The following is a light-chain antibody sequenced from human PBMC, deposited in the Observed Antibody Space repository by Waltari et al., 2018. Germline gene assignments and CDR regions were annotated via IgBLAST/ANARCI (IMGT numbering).Light chain of an antibody. J-gene: IGLJ3*02. CDR2: DVR. V-gene: IGLV2-14*03. CDR3: SSSTSSTTRV. CDR1: SSDVGAYNY. Sequence: QSALTQPASVSASPGQSITISCTGTSSDVGAYNYVSRYQQHPGKTPKLIIYDVRIRPSGVSNRFSGSKSGNTASLTISGLQADDEADYYCSSSTSSTTRVFGGGTRLTVL.